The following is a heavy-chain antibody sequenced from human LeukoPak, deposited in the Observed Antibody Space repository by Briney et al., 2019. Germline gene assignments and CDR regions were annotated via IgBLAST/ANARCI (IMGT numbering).Heavy chain of an antibody. J-gene: IGHJ4*02. CDR1: GFTFSSYS. Sequence: PGGSLRLSCAASGFTFSSYSMNWVRQAPGKGLEWVSYISSSSSTIYYADSVKGRFTISRDNAKNSLYLQMDSLRAEDTAVYYCARGFTMVRGVTSLDYWGQGTLVTVSS. D-gene: IGHD3-10*01. CDR2: ISSSSSTI. CDR3: ARGFTMVRGVTSLDY. V-gene: IGHV3-48*04.